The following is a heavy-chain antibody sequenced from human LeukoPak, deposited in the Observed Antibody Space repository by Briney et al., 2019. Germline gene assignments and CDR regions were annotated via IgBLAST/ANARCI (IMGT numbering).Heavy chain of an antibody. Sequence: PGGSLRLSCVASGFTYSTYGMHWVRQAPGKGLEWVSFIRYDGTNQYYADSVKGRFTISRDDSKITLYLQMNSLRAEDTAVYYCAREQYGDYFDYWGQGTLVTVSS. D-gene: IGHD4-17*01. CDR3: AREQYGDYFDY. J-gene: IGHJ4*02. V-gene: IGHV3-30*02. CDR1: GFTYSTYG. CDR2: IRYDGTNQ.